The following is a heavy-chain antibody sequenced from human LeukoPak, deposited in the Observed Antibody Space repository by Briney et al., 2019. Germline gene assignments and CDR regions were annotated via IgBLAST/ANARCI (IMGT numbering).Heavy chain of an antibody. CDR3: AKRNAGTKFHFPYYFDY. CDR2: ISGSGGSR. CDR1: GFTFSSYA. V-gene: IGHV3-23*01. J-gene: IGHJ4*02. D-gene: IGHD2-8*01. Sequence: GGSLRLSCAASGFTFSSYAMSWVRQAPGKGLEWVSAISGSGGSRYYADSVRGRFTISRDNSKNTLYLQMNSLRAEDTAVYYCAKRNAGTKFHFPYYFDYWGQGTLVTVSS.